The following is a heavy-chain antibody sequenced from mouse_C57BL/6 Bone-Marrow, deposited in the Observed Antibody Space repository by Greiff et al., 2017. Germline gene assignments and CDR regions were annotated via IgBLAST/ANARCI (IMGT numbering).Heavy chain of an antibody. CDR1: GYTFTEYT. CDR3: ERHEDRPIAHTVVAPYFDY. CDR2: FYSGSGSI. J-gene: IGHJ2*01. V-gene: IGHV1-62-2*01. D-gene: IGHD1-1*01. Sequence: QVQLKESGAELVKPGASVKLSCKASGYTFTEYTIPWVKQRSGQGLEWIGWFYSGSGSIKYTEKFKDKATLTADKSSSTVDMELSRLTSEDSAVYFCERHEDRPIAHTVVAPYFDYWGQGTTLTVSS.